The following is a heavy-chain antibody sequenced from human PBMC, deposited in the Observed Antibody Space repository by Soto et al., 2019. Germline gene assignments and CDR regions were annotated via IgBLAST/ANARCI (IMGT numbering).Heavy chain of an antibody. V-gene: IGHV1-18*01. CDR2: ISAYNGNT. J-gene: IGHJ4*02. CDR1: GYTFTIYC. CDR3: ARDLGPAVDFDY. D-gene: IGHD3-16*01. Sequence: ASVKVSCKASGYTFTIYCISWVRRAPGQGLEWMGWISAYNGNTNYAQKLQGRVTMTTDTSTSTAYMELRSLRSDDTAAYYCARDLGPAVDFDYWGQGTLVTVSS.